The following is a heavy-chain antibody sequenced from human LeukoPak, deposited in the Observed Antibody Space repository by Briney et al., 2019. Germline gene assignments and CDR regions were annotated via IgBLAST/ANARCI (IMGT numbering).Heavy chain of an antibody. Sequence: GGSLRLSCAASGFTFSSYSMNWVRQAPGKGLEWVSYISSSSSTIYYADSVKGRFTISRDNAKNSLYPQMNSLRAEDTAVYYCARGGDGYNSLSHYWGQGTLVTVSS. J-gene: IGHJ4*02. D-gene: IGHD5-24*01. CDR2: ISSSSSTI. CDR3: ARGGDGYNSLSHY. CDR1: GFTFSSYS. V-gene: IGHV3-48*04.